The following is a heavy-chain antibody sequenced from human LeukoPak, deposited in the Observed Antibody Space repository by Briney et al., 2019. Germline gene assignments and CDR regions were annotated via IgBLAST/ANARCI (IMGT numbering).Heavy chain of an antibody. J-gene: IGHJ4*02. Sequence: NSGGSLRLSCAASGFTFSNAWMSWVRQAPGKGLEWVGRIKSKTDGGTTDYAAPVKGRFTISRDDSKNTLYLQMNSLKTEDTAVYYCTTSLWFGESYYFDYWGQGTLVTVSS. CDR3: TTSLWFGESYYFDY. CDR2: IKSKTDGGTT. V-gene: IGHV3-15*01. D-gene: IGHD3-10*01. CDR1: GFTFSNAW.